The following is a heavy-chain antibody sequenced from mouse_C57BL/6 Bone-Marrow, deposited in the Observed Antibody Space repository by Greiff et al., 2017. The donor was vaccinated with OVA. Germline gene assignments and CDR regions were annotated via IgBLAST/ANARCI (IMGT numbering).Heavy chain of an antibody. D-gene: IGHD1-1*01. CDR3: ASRDYYGSTLDY. J-gene: IGHJ2*01. CDR2: IYPGSGSP. Sequence: QVQLQQPGAELVKPGASVKMSCKASGYTFTSYWLTWVKQRPGQGLEWIGDIYPGSGSPNYNEKFTSKATLTVDTSSSTAYMQLSSLTSEDSAVYYCASRDYYGSTLDYWGQGTTLTVSS. V-gene: IGHV1-55*01. CDR1: GYTFTSYW.